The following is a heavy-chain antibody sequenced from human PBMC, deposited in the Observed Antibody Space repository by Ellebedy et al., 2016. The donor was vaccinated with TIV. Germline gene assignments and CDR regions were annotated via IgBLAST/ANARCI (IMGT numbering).Heavy chain of an antibody. D-gene: IGHD3-16*01. CDR3: ARFGGRHSDYEPFDY. J-gene: IGHJ4*02. Sequence: GESLKISXTASGFTFNDYYMAWIRQAPGKGLKWVSYISGSGTTIYYEDSVMGRFTVSRDSTKNSLYLDMNSLTADDTAVYYCARFGGRHSDYEPFDYWGQGTLVIVSS. CDR1: GFTFNDYY. V-gene: IGHV3-11*01. CDR2: ISGSGTTI.